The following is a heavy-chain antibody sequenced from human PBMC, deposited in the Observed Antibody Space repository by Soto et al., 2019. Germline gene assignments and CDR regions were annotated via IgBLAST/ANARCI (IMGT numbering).Heavy chain of an antibody. CDR2: ISSTTNYI. Sequence: AESLRLSCAASGFPFTRYSMNWVRQAPWKGLEWVSSISSTTNYIYYGDSMNGRFTISRDNAKNSLYLEMNSLRAEDTAVYYCARESEDLTSNFDYWGQGTLVTVS. V-gene: IGHV3-21*06. CDR1: GFPFTRYS. J-gene: IGHJ4*02. CDR3: ARESEDLTSNFDY.